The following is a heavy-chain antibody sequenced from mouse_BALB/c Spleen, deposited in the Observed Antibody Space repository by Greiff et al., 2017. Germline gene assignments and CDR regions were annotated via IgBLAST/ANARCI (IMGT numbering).Heavy chain of an antibody. CDR3: ARDPPYYDYEGFAY. D-gene: IGHD2-4*01. V-gene: IGHV2-9*02. Sequence: VQLVESGPGLVAPSQSLSITCTVSGFSLTSYGVHWVRQPPGKGLEWLGVIWAGGSTNYNSALMSRLSISKDNSKSQVFLKMNSLQTDDTAMYYCARDPPYYDYEGFAYWGQGTLVTVSA. CDR1: GFSLTSYG. CDR2: IWAGGST. J-gene: IGHJ3*01.